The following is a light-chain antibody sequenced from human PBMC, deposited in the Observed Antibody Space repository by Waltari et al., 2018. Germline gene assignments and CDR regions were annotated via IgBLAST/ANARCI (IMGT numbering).Light chain of an antibody. CDR2: DAS. Sequence: ELVLTQSPATLSLSPGERATLSCRASPRVSSYLAWYQQKPGQAPRLLIYDASNRATGIPARFSGSGSGTDFTLTISSLEPEDSAVYYCQQRSNWPPSLTFGGGTKVEIK. J-gene: IGKJ4*01. CDR3: QQRSNWPPSLT. CDR1: PRVSSY. V-gene: IGKV3-11*01.